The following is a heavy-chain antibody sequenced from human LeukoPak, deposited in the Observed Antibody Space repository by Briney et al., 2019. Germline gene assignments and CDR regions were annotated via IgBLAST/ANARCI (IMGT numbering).Heavy chain of an antibody. Sequence: GGSLRLSCAASGFTVSSNYMSWVRQAPGKGLEWVSVIYSGGSTYYADSVKGRFAISRDNSKNTLYLQMNSLRAGDTAVYYCARELLRGVINYWGQGTLVTVSS. CDR1: GFTVSSNY. CDR3: ARELLRGVINY. V-gene: IGHV3-66*01. CDR2: IYSGGST. J-gene: IGHJ4*02. D-gene: IGHD3-10*01.